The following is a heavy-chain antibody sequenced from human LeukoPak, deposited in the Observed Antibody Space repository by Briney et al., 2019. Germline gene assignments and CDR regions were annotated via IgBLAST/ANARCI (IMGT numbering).Heavy chain of an antibody. CDR3: ARDHRYGSGSYYFDY. CDR1: GFTFSSYS. CDR2: ISSSSSYI. V-gene: IGHV3-21*01. J-gene: IGHJ4*02. D-gene: IGHD3-10*01. Sequence: GGSLRLSCAASGFTFSSYSMNWVRQAPGKGLEWVSSISSSSSYIYYADSVKGRFTISRDNAKNSLYLQMNSLRAEDTGVYYCARDHRYGSGSYYFDYWGQGTLVTVSS.